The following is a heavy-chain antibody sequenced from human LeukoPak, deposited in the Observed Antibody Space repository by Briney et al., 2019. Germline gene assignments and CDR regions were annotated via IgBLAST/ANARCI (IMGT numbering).Heavy chain of an antibody. J-gene: IGHJ4*02. CDR2: INPNSGGT. CDR1: GYTFTGYY. CDR3: ARDQGLLWFGELMEDY. Sequence: ASVKVSCKASGYTFTGYYMHWVRQAPGQGLEWMGWINPNSGGTNYAQKFQGRVTMTRDTSISTAYMELSRLRSDDTAVYYCARDQGLLWFGELMEDYWGQGTLVTVSS. V-gene: IGHV1-2*02. D-gene: IGHD3-10*01.